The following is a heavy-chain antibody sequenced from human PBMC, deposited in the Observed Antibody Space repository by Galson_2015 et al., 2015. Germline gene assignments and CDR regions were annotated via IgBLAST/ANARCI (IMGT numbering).Heavy chain of an antibody. J-gene: IGHJ3*02. CDR3: TARYYDFWSGYQSDALDI. CDR1: GFTFSNAW. CDR2: IKSKTDGGTT. D-gene: IGHD3-3*01. Sequence: SLRLSCAASGFTFSNAWMSWVRQAPGKGLEWVGRIKSKTDGGTTDYAAPVKGRFTISRDDSKNTLYLQMNSLKTEDTAVYYCTARYYDFWSGYQSDALDIWGQGTMVTVSS. V-gene: IGHV3-15*01.